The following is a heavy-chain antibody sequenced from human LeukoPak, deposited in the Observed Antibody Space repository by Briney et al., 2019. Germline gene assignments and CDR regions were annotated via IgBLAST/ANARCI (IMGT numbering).Heavy chain of an antibody. CDR1: GFTFSNYA. CDR3: AKELRIDFWSGYQYLPED. D-gene: IGHD3-3*01. V-gene: IGHV3-23*01. Sequence: HAGGSLRLSCAASGFTFSNYAMSWVRQAPGKGPDWVSVISGNGGSTYYADSVKGRFTISRDNSKNTLYLQMNSLRAEDTAVYYCAKELRIDFWSGYQYLPEDWGQGTLVTVSS. CDR2: ISGNGGST. J-gene: IGHJ4*02.